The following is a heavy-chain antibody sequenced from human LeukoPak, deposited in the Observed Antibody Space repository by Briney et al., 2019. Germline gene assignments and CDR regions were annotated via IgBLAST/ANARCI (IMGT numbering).Heavy chain of an antibody. CDR1: GFTFSSYA. Sequence: GRSLRLSCAASGFTFSSYAMHWVRQAPGKGLEWVAVISYDGSNKYYADSVKGRFTISRDNSKNTLYLQMNSLRAEDTAVYYCARQRDTSHIDGGGYSSLDSWGRGALVTVSS. J-gene: IGHJ4*02. V-gene: IGHV3-30-3*01. CDR2: ISYDGSNK. CDR3: ARQRDTSHIDGGGYSSLDS. D-gene: IGHD3-22*01.